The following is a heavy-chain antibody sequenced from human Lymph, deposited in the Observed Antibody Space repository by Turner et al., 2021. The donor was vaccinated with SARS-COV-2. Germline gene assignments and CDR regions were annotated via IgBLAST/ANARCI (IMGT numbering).Heavy chain of an antibody. CDR3: ARMGSSSWYFDY. D-gene: IGHD1-26*01. J-gene: IGHJ4*02. CDR1: GFTFSYYW. CDR2: IKQDGSEK. Sequence: EVQLVESGGGLVQPGGSLRLSCAASGFTFSYYWMSWVRQAPGKGLEWVANIKQDGSEKYYVDSVKGRFTISRDNAKNSLFLQMTSLRAEDTAVYYCARMGSSSWYFDYWGQGTLVTVSS. V-gene: IGHV3-7*01.